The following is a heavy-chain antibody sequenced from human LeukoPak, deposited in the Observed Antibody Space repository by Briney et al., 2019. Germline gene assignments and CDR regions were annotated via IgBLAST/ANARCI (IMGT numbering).Heavy chain of an antibody. V-gene: IGHV4-59*08. Sequence: SETLSLTCTVSGGSISTYYWNWIRQPPGKGLEWLGYIYYSGSTNYNPSLKSRVTISVDTSKNQFSLKLSSVTAADTAVYYCAREYYDILTGYVHFDYWGQGTLVTVSS. J-gene: IGHJ4*02. CDR1: GGSISTYY. CDR3: AREYYDILTGYVHFDY. D-gene: IGHD3-9*01. CDR2: IYYSGST.